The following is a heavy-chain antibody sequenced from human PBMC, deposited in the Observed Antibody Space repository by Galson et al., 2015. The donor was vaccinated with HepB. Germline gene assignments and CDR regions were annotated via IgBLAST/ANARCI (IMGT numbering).Heavy chain of an antibody. CDR1: GGTFISSG. Sequence: SVKVSCKASGGTFISSGINWVRQAPGQGLEWMGRIIPIIGTMDYAQKFQGRVTFTADKSTRTAYMELTSLRSEDTALYYCAKDGGVGANKIDYWGQGTLVSVSS. CDR2: IIPIIGTM. V-gene: IGHV1-69*06. D-gene: IGHD1-26*01. CDR3: AKDGGVGANKIDY. J-gene: IGHJ4*02.